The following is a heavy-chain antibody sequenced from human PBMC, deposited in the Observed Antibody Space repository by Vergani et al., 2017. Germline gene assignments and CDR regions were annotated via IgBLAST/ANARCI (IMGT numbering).Heavy chain of an antibody. CDR2: SGSGGST. V-gene: IGHV3-53*02. D-gene: IGHD1-26*01. CDR3: ARDMPKPLVGATIRLGYYYYYMDV. J-gene: IGHJ6*03. Sequence: EVQLVETGGGLIQPGGSLRLSCAASGFTVSSNYMSWVRQAPGKGLEWVSAISGSGGSTYYADSVKGRFTISRDNSKNTLYLQMNSLRAEDTAVYYCARDMPKPLVGATIRLGYYYYYMDVWGKGTTVTVSS. CDR1: GFTVSSNY.